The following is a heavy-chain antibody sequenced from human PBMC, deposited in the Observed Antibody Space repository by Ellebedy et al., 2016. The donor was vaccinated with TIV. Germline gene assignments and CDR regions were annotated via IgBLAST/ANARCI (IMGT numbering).Heavy chain of an antibody. CDR2: ISGSGSST. D-gene: IGHD6-6*01. J-gene: IGHJ4*02. V-gene: IGHV3-23*01. Sequence: GESLKISCAASGFTFNNYAMSWVRQAPGKGLEWVSAISGSGSSTYYADSVKGRFTISRDNSRSTLYLQMNSLRAEDTAVYYCVKDHIATRRVWDYWGQGTLVTVSS. CDR1: GFTFNNYA. CDR3: VKDHIATRRVWDY.